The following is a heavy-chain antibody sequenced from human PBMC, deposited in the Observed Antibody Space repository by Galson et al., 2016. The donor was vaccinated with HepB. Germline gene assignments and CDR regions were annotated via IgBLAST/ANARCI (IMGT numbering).Heavy chain of an antibody. CDR3: AKGSIWVSAALYGMDV. Sequence: SLRLSCAASGFRFSGYAMTWVRQAPGKGLEWVSGISGSGEHTYYAANVKGRFTISSDNSKTTLYVQMTSLRVEDTAVYYCAKGSIWVSAALYGMDVWGQGTTVTVSS. J-gene: IGHJ6*02. D-gene: IGHD2-21*01. V-gene: IGHV3-23*01. CDR2: ISGSGEHT. CDR1: GFRFSGYA.